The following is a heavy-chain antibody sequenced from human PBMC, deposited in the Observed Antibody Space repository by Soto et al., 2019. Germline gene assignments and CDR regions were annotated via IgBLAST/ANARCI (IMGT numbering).Heavy chain of an antibody. CDR3: GRVGLVPWTKIPFFDY. CDR1: GYTFTDYY. J-gene: IGHJ4*02. D-gene: IGHD2-8*02. V-gene: IGHV1-46*01. Sequence: QVQLVQSGAEVKKPGASVKVSCKASGYTFTDYYIHWVRQAPGQGLEWLGIINPSAGTTSYTQKLQGRVTMTRDTSTSSVYMELSSLGSDDTAVYYCGRVGLVPWTKIPFFDYWGQGTLVTVSS. CDR2: INPSAGTT.